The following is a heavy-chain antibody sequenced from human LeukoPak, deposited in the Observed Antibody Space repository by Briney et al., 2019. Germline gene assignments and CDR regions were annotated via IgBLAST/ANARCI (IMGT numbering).Heavy chain of an antibody. Sequence: GRSLRLSCAASGFTFASYAMSWVRQAPGKGLEWVSDISGSGATTSYADSVKGRFTISRDNFKNTTYLQVNSLRAEDTAVYYCAKHPVVVVTTPYLDSWGQGTLVTVSS. V-gene: IGHV3-23*01. CDR2: ISGSGATT. J-gene: IGHJ4*02. CDR1: GFTFASYA. CDR3: AKHPVVVVTTPYLDS. D-gene: IGHD3-22*01.